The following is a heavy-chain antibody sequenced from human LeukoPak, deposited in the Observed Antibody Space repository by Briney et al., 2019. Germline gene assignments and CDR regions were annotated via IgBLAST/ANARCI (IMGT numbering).Heavy chain of an antibody. J-gene: IGHJ4*02. V-gene: IGHV3-21*01. CDR3: ARDQVPAAMGAPFDY. CDR1: GFTFSSYS. D-gene: IGHD2-2*01. CDR2: ISSSSSYI. Sequence: GGSLRLSCAASGFTFSSYSMNWVRQAPGKGLEWVSSISSSSSYIYYADSVKGRFTISRDNAKNSLYLQMNSLRAEDTAVYYCARDQVPAAMGAPFDYWGQGTLVTVSS.